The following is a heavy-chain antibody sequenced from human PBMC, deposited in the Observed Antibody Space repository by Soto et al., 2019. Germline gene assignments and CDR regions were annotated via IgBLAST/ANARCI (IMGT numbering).Heavy chain of an antibody. D-gene: IGHD6-13*01. V-gene: IGHV3-53*01. CDR1: GFSISDNY. CDR3: ARVGVGGVGSWSFRYYFDY. CDR2: LYSGGTAT. Sequence: PGGSLRLSCAASGFSISDNYMTWVRQAPGKGLEWVSVLYSGGTATSYADSVKGRFTVSRDTSKNTLSLQLDSLRAEDTAVYYCARVGVGGVGSWSFRYYFDYWGQGTLVTVSS. J-gene: IGHJ4*02.